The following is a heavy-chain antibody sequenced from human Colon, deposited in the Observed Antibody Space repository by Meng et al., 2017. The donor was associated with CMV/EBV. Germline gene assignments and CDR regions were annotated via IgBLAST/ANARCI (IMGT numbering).Heavy chain of an antibody. D-gene: IGHD2-2*01. Sequence: QVQLPQWGAGLLKPSETLSLTCGVYNGFFSGYFWTWIRQPPGKGLEWIGEIFRDGSTKYNPSLQSRVTMSVDTSKNHFSLNLRSVTAADTAVYFCARATKPNCWEVLEYWGQGTLVTVSS. CDR1: NGFFSGYF. J-gene: IGHJ4*02. CDR2: IFRDGST. CDR3: ARATKPNCWEVLEY. V-gene: IGHV4-34*12.